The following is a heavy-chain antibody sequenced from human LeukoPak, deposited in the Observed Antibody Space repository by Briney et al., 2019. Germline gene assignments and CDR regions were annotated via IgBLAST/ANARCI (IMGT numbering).Heavy chain of an antibody. J-gene: IGHJ6*02. CDR2: ISHSGST. CDR1: GGSFSGYY. CDR3: ARSAGTSTRYYYYYYGMDV. V-gene: IGHV4-34*01. D-gene: IGHD1-7*01. Sequence: SETLSLTCAVYGGSFSGYYWSWIRQPPGKGLEWIGEISHSGSTNYNPSLKSRVTISVDTSKNQFSLKLSSVTAADTAVYYCARSAGTSTRYYYYYYGMDVWGQGTTVTVSS.